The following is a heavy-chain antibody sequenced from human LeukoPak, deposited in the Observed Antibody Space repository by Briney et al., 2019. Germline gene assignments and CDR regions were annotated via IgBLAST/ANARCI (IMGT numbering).Heavy chain of an antibody. Sequence: TGGSLRLSCAASGFTISHYWMSWVRQAPGEGLEWVANINQDGSVEHYVDSVKGRFTISRDNAKNSLYLQMNSLRAEDTAVYYCARQDYERGGRAFDIWGQGTMVTVSS. CDR3: ARQDYERGGRAFDI. J-gene: IGHJ3*02. CDR2: INQDGSVE. CDR1: GFTISHYW. V-gene: IGHV3-7*04. D-gene: IGHD2-15*01.